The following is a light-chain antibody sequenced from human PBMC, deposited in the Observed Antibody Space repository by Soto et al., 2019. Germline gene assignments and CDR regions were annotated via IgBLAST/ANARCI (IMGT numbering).Light chain of an antibody. J-gene: IGKJ1*01. V-gene: IGKV1-5*03. CDR1: QSISTW. CDR3: QQYNSYSPT. CDR2: KAS. Sequence: DIQMTQSPSTLSASVGDRVTITCRASQSISTWLAWYQQEPGKAPKLLIHKASSLQSGVPSRFSGSGSGTDFTLTLSRLHPDDFATYYCQQYNSYSPTFGQGTRVEIK.